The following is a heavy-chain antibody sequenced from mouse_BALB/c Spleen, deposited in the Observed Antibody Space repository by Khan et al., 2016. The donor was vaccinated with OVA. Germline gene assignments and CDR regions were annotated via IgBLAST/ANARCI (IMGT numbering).Heavy chain of an antibody. Sequence: VQLQQSGAELARPGASVKMSCKASGYTFTSHTMHWVKQRPGQGLEWIGYINPRSGYTNYNQKFNDKATLTADKSSSTAYMQLSSLTSEDSAVYYSARRTTEYAMDYWGQGTSVTVSS. CDR3: ARRTTEYAMDY. CDR1: GYTFTSHT. J-gene: IGHJ4*01. D-gene: IGHD2-12*01. CDR2: INPRSGYT. V-gene: IGHV1-4*01.